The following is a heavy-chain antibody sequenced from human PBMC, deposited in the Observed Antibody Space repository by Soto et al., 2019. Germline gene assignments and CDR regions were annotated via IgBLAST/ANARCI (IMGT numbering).Heavy chain of an antibody. CDR2: INPDSGDT. CDR3: TTHAGYYYNDD. V-gene: IGHV1-2*02. J-gene: IGHJ4*02. D-gene: IGHD3-9*01. Sequence: QVQLVQSGAEVKKPGASVKVSCRASGYTFTDHYMQWVRQAPGPGLEWMGWINPDSGDTDYAQKFQGRVTMTRDTSISTAYMEVSRLRSEDTAMYYCTTHAGYYYNDDWGQGTLVTVSS. CDR1: GYTFTDHY.